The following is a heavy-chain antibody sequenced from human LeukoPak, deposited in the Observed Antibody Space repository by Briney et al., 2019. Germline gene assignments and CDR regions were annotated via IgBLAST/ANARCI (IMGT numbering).Heavy chain of an antibody. CDR1: GFSLSTSGMC. CDR3: ARIQGSSWIDY. D-gene: IGHD6-13*01. Sequence: SGPTLLHPTPPLTLTCTFSGFSLSTSGMCVSWIRQPPGKALEWLALIDWDDDQYYSTSLKTRLTISKDTTKNQVVLTMTNMDPVDTATYYCARIQGSSWIDYWGQGTLVTVSS. J-gene: IGHJ4*02. CDR2: IDWDDDQ. V-gene: IGHV2-70*01.